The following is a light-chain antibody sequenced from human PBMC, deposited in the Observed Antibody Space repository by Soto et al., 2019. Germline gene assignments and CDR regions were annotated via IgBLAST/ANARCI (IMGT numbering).Light chain of an antibody. CDR1: NSDVGRYNY. CDR2: EVS. J-gene: IGLJ2*01. Sequence: QSALTQPASVSGSPGQSITISCTGTNSDVGRYNYVSWYQQQPGKAPKLMIYEVSNRPSGVSHRFSGSKSGNTASLTISGLQTEDEADYYCSSFSSITREVFGGGTKLTVL. CDR3: SSFSSITREV. V-gene: IGLV2-14*01.